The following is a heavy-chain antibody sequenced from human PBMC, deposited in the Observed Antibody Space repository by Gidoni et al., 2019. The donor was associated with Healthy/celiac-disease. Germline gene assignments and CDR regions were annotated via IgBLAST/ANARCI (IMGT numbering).Heavy chain of an antibody. V-gene: IGHV3-7*01. Sequence: EVQLVESGGGLVQPGVSLRLSCAASGFTFRSYWMSWVRQAPGKGLEWVANIKQDGSEKYYVDSVKGRFTISRDNAKNSLYLQMNSLRAEDTAVYYCARGGYYYGSGSYYGMDVWGQGTTVTVSS. CDR1: GFTFRSYW. CDR3: ARGGYYYGSGSYYGMDV. J-gene: IGHJ6*02. D-gene: IGHD3-10*01. CDR2: IKQDGSEK.